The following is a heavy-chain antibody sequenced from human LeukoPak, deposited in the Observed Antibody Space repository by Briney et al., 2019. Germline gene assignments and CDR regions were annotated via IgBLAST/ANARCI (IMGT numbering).Heavy chain of an antibody. J-gene: IGHJ4*02. D-gene: IGHD6-19*01. CDR3: ARDREAVDTKAWYFDY. CDR1: GFTFSSYE. Sequence: GGSLRLSCAASGFTFSSYEMNWVRQAPGKGLEWVSYISSSGSTIYYADSVKGRFTISRDNAKNSLYLQMNSLRAEDTAVYYCARDREAVDTKAWYFDYWGQGTQVTVSS. CDR2: ISSSGSTI. V-gene: IGHV3-48*03.